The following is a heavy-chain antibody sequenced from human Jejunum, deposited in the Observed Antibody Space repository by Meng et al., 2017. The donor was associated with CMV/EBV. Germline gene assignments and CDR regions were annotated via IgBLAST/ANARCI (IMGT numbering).Heavy chain of an antibody. CDR1: RYTFTSYD. V-gene: IGHV1-18*01. CDR3: ARGTPGRSYSDY. J-gene: IGHJ4*02. D-gene: IGHD3-10*01. Sequence: QVQLVQAGAEVQKPGASVKVSSKASRYTFTSYDINWVRQATGQGLEWLGWFVNNVDTYSEQKFQGRVTITTDTHTSTAFMELRSLRSDDTAVYYCARGTPGRSYSDYWGQGTLVTVSS. CDR2: FVNNVDT.